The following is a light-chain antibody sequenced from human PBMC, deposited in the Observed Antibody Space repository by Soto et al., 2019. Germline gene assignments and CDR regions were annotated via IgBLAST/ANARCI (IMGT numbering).Light chain of an antibody. J-gene: IGKJ4*01. Sequence: DVVMTQSPLSLPVTLGQAASISCRSSQGLVYGDGHTYMHWFQQRPGQSPRRLIYKVSNRDSGVPDRLSGRASGTNFTLKISRVEAEEVGVYYCMQGTHWPPTFGGGTKVEIK. V-gene: IGKV2-30*01. CDR1: QGLVYGDGHTY. CDR2: KVS. CDR3: MQGTHWPPT.